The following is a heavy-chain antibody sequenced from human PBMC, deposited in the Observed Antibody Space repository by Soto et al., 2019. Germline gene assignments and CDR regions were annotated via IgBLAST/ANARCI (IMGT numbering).Heavy chain of an antibody. CDR1: GFTFSSYA. Sequence: EVQLLESGGNVVQPGGSLRLSCAASGFTFSSYALTWVHQAPGKGLEWISGISGSGGSTYYADSVKGRFTISRDNSMHTLYLQMDSLSAEDTAIYYCARHHGGVLSHFHSWGQGTLVTVSS. J-gene: IGHJ4*02. CDR3: ARHHGGVLSHFHS. D-gene: IGHD3-10*01. V-gene: IGHV3-23*01. CDR2: ISGSGGST.